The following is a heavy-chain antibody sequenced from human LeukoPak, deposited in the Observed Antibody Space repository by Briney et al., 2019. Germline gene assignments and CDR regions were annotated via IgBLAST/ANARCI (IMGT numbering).Heavy chain of an antibody. CDR1: GFTFSSYS. D-gene: IGHD3-3*01. CDR2: ISSSSSYI. V-gene: IGHV3-21*01. CDR3: ARASSEYYDFWSGYFPATFDY. J-gene: IGHJ4*02. Sequence: GGSLRLSCAASGFTFSSYSMTWVRQAPGKGLEWVSSISSSSSYIYYADSVKGRFTISRDNAKNSLYLQMNSLRAEDTAVYYCARASSEYYDFWSGYFPATFDYWGQGTLVTVSS.